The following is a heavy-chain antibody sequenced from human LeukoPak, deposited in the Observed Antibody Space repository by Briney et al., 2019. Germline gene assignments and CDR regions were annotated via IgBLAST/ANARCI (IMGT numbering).Heavy chain of an antibody. CDR3: ARAPAFCGGDCYPARLDS. CDR1: GFTFSSYA. Sequence: GGSLRLSCEASGFTFSSYAMHWVRQAPGKGLEWVAIVSYDGRSKYHADSVKGRFIISRDDSKNTLYLQMNSLRAEDTALYYCARAPAFCGGDCYPARLDSWGQGTLVTVSS. D-gene: IGHD2-21*02. J-gene: IGHJ4*02. V-gene: IGHV3-30*04. CDR2: VSYDGRSK.